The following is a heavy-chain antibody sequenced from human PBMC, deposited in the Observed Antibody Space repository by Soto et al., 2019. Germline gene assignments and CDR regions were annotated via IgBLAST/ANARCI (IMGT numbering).Heavy chain of an antibody. CDR1: GGTFSSYA. J-gene: IGHJ6*02. Sequence: ASVKVSCKASGGTFSSYAISWVRQAPGQGLEWMGGIIPIFGTANYAQKFQGRVTITADGSTSTAYMELSSLRSEDTAVYYCARDHYDFWSGYYKEWDYYYGMDVWGQGTTVTV. CDR3: ARDHYDFWSGYYKEWDYYYGMDV. D-gene: IGHD3-3*01. V-gene: IGHV1-69*13. CDR2: IIPIFGTA.